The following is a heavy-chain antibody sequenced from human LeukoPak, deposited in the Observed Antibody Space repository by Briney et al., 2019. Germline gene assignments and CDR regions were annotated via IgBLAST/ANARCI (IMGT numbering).Heavy chain of an antibody. J-gene: IGHJ4*02. CDR3: ARHPFSTSSIDY. CDR2: MYSSGTI. V-gene: IGHV4-4*07. CDR1: GDSISSSY. D-gene: IGHD6-6*01. Sequence: NPSETLSLTCTVSGDSISSSYWSWIRQPAGKGLEWIGRMYSSGTIKYNPSLKSRVNMSVDTSKNQFSLKLNSVTATDTAVYYCARHPFSTSSIDYWGQGTLVTVSS.